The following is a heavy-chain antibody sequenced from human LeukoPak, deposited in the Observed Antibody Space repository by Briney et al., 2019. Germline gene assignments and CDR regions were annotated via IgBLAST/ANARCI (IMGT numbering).Heavy chain of an antibody. V-gene: IGHV1-69*13. CDR1: GYTFTSYG. J-gene: IGHJ4*02. Sequence: SVKVSCKASGYTFTSYGISWVRQAPGQGLEWMGGIIPIFGTANYAQKFQGRVTITADESTSTAYMELSSLRSEDTAVYYCARVGETVFDYWGQGTLVTASS. CDR3: ARVGETVFDY. D-gene: IGHD2-21*01. CDR2: IIPIFGTA.